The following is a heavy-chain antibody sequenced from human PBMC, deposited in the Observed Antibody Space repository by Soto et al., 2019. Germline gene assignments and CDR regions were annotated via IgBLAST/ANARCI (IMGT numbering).Heavy chain of an antibody. CDR1: GYTFTTYG. D-gene: IGHD4-17*01. CDR3: ARVVEATVTVDY. Sequence: QVQLVQSGAEVKKPGASVKVSCKASGYTFTTYGISWVRQAPGQGLEWMGWISAYNGNTNYAQSLQGRVTMTTDTSTSTAFMDLRSLTSDYTAVYYCARVVEATVTVDYWGQGTLVAVSS. V-gene: IGHV1-18*01. J-gene: IGHJ4*02. CDR2: ISAYNGNT.